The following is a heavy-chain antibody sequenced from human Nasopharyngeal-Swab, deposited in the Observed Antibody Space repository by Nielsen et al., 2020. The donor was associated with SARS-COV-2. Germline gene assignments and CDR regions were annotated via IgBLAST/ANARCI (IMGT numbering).Heavy chain of an antibody. J-gene: IGHJ5*02. CDR3: ARVLYSSGGWVDP. Sequence: ASVKVSCKASGYTFTGYYMHWVRQAPGQGLEWMGRINPNSGGTNYAQKFQGRVTMTRDTSINTAYMELSRLRSDDTAVYYCARVLYSSGGWVDPWGQGTLVTVSS. D-gene: IGHD6-19*01. CDR1: GYTFTGYY. V-gene: IGHV1-2*06. CDR2: INPNSGGT.